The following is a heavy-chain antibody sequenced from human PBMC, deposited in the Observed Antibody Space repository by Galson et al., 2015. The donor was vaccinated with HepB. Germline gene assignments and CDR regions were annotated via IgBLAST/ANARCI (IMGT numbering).Heavy chain of an antibody. CDR2: IYSDSNT. Sequence: SLRLSCAASGFTGSSSYMSWVRQAPGKGLEWVSLIYSDSNTYYADSVRGRFTISRDNSKNTLYLQMSSLRGEDTATYYCTRGVLGLIPIDYWGQGTLVAVSS. D-gene: IGHD3/OR15-3a*01. J-gene: IGHJ4*02. CDR1: GFTGSSSY. CDR3: TRGVLGLIPIDY. V-gene: IGHV3-66*01.